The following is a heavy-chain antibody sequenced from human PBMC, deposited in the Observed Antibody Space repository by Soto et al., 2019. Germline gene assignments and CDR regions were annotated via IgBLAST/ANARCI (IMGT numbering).Heavy chain of an antibody. J-gene: IGHJ3*02. CDR2: IYYSGST. Sequence: SETLSLTCTVSGGSISSSSYYWGWIRQPPGKGLEWIGSIYYSGSTSYNPSLKIRVTISVDTSKNQFSLKLSSVTAADTAVYYCARQRIAAGVAFDIWGQGTMVTVSS. CDR1: GGSISSSSYY. D-gene: IGHD6-13*01. CDR3: ARQRIAAGVAFDI. V-gene: IGHV4-39*01.